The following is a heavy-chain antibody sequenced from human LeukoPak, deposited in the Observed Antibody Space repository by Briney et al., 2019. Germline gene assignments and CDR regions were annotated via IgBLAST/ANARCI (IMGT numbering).Heavy chain of an antibody. CDR2: ISASGGST. V-gene: IGHV3-23*01. J-gene: IGHJ4*02. CDR3: AKKAQYNGNYPLDY. CDR1: GGSIRNSSFY. D-gene: IGHD1-26*01. Sequence: ETLSLTCAVSGGSIRNSSFYWGWIRQPPGKGLEWVSGISASGGSTYYADSVRGRFTVSRDNPKNTLYLQMNSLRAEDTALYFCAKKAQYNGNYPLDYWGQGTLVTVSS.